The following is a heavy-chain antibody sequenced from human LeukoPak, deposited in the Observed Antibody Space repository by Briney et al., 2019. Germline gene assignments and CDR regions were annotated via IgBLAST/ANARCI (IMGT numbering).Heavy chain of an antibody. CDR2: IYYSGST. Sequence: PSETLSLTCTVSGGSISSYYWSWIRQPPGKGLEWIGYIYYSGSTNYNPSLKSRVTISVDTSKNQLSLKLSSVTAADTAVYYCARHVDYYDSSGYNAFDIWGQGTMVTVSS. D-gene: IGHD3-22*01. CDR3: ARHVDYYDSSGYNAFDI. V-gene: IGHV4-59*08. J-gene: IGHJ3*02. CDR1: GGSISSYY.